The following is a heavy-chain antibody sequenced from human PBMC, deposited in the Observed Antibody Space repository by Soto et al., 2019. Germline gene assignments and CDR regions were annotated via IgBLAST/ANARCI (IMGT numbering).Heavy chain of an antibody. Sequence: ASVKVSCKASGYTFTSYYMHWVRQAPGQGLEWMGIINPSGGSTSYAQKFQGRVTMTRDTSTSTVYMELSSLRSEDTAVYYCARERAIVGAAWVFDYWGQGTLVTVSS. CDR1: GYTFTSYY. CDR3: ARERAIVGAAWVFDY. V-gene: IGHV1-46*01. CDR2: INPSGGST. J-gene: IGHJ4*02. D-gene: IGHD1-26*01.